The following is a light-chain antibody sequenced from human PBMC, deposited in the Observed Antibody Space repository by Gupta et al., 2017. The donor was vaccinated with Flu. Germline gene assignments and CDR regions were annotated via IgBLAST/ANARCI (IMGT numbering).Light chain of an antibody. V-gene: IGLV3-1*01. CDR3: TAWVSRTAV. J-gene: IGLJ3*02. CDR2: QDS. Sequence: SYELTQPPSVSVSPGQTDSITCSGDKLGVKYACWYQKKPGKSPVLGIYQDSKRPSGIPERFYGANSGNNANMEISGTHAMDYSSASCTAWVSRTAVFGGGTKLPVL. CDR1: KLGVKY.